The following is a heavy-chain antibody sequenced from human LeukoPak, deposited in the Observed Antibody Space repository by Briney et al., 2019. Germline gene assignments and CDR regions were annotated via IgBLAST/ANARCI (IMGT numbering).Heavy chain of an antibody. J-gene: IGHJ4*02. CDR1: GYSFTNYW. CDR2: IYPGDSDT. D-gene: IGHD3-22*01. V-gene: IGHV5-51*01. Sequence: GESLKISCKGSGYSFTNYWIGWVRQMTGKGLEWMGIIYPGDSDTRYRPSFQGQVTMSAGKSISTAYLQWSSLKASDTAVYYCASSVGADTSGYFFDLWGQGTLVTVSS. CDR3: ASSVGADTSGYFFDL.